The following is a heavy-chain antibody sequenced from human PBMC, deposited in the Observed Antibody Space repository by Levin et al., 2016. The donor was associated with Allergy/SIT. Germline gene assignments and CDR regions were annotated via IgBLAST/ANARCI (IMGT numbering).Heavy chain of an antibody. J-gene: IGHJ6*02. D-gene: IGHD6-6*01. CDR1: GGSISSGSYY. CDR3: ARDPLLYSSSFRTDPPPQNGMDV. V-gene: IGHV4-61*02. CDR2: IYTSGST. Sequence: SETLSLTCTVSGGSISSGSYYWSWIRQPAGKGLEWIGRIYTSGSTNYNPSLKSRVTISVDTSKNQFSLKLSSVTAADTAVYYCARDPLLYSSSFRTDPPPQNGMDVWGQGTTVTVSS.